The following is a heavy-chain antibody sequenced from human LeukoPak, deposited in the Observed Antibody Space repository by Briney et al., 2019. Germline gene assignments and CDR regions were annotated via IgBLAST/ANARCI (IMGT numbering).Heavy chain of an antibody. J-gene: IGHJ4*02. CDR3: ASMGEAARDFDY. D-gene: IGHD6-6*01. V-gene: IGHV4-34*01. Sequence: SETLSLTCAVYGGSFSGYYSRWIRHPPGKGLEWIGEINHSGSTNYNPSLKSRVTISVDTSKNQFSLKLSSVTAADTAVYYCASMGEAARDFDYWGQGTMVTVSS. CDR2: INHSGST. CDR1: GGSFSGYY.